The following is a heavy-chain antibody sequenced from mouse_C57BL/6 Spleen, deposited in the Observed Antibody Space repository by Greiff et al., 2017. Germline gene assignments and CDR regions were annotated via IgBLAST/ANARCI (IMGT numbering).Heavy chain of an antibody. V-gene: IGHV1-82*01. CDR1: GYAFSSSW. J-gene: IGHJ3*01. CDR2: IYPGDGAT. CDR3: AGLRAWFAD. Sequence: QVQLQQPGPELVKPGASVKISCKASGYAFSSSWMNWVKQRPGKGLEWIGRIYPGDGATNYNGKFKGKATLTADKSSSTAYMQLSSLTSEDSAVYCCAGLRAWFADWGQGTLVTVSA. D-gene: IGHD3-2*02.